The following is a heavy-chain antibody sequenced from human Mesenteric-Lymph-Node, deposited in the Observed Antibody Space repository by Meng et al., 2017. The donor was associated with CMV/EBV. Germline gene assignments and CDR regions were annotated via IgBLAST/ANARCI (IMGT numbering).Heavy chain of an antibody. D-gene: IGHD6-19*01. CDR3: AHRRIAVAGTYWFDP. V-gene: IGHV2-5*01. Sequence: LSLSTSGVGVGWSRQPPGKALEWLALIYWNDDKRYSPSLKSRLTITKDTSKNQVVLTMTNMDPVDTATYYCAHRRIAVAGTYWFDPWGQGTLVTVSS. CDR2: IYWNDDK. J-gene: IGHJ5*02. CDR1: LSLSTSGVG.